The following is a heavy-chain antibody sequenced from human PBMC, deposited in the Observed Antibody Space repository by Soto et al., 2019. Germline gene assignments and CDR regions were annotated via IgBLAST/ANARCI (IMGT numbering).Heavy chain of an antibody. Sequence: SETLSLTCTVSGGSISNSSFYWGWIRQPPGKGLEWIGTTIYKSGAIYYNPSLESRLTISVDTSKSQFSLRLRSVTAADTAVYYCARRIVATETFDYWGQGTLVTVSS. CDR3: ARRIVATETFDY. J-gene: IGHJ4*02. CDR2: TIYKSGAI. V-gene: IGHV4-39*01. D-gene: IGHD5-12*01. CDR1: GGSISNSSFY.